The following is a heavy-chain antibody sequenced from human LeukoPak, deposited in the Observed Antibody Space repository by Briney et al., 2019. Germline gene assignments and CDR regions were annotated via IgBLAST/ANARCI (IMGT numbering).Heavy chain of an antibody. CDR3: AKDQLKIVVVPAAMIHYYGMDV. V-gene: IGHV3-48*03. CDR2: ISSSGSTI. D-gene: IGHD2-2*01. Sequence: GGPLRLSCAASGFTFSSYEMNWVRQAPGKGLEWVSYISSSGSTIYYADSVKGRFTISRDNAKNSLYLQMNSLRAEDTAVYYCAKDQLKIVVVPAAMIHYYGMDVWGQGTTVTVSS. J-gene: IGHJ6*02. CDR1: GFTFSSYE.